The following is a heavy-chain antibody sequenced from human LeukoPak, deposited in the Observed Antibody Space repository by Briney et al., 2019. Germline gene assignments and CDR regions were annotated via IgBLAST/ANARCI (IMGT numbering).Heavy chain of an antibody. CDR1: GDSVSSNSAA. D-gene: IGHD3-10*01. J-gene: IGHJ6*02. V-gene: IGHV6-1*01. CDR2: TYYRSKWYN. CDR3: ASSSYGSGRYGMDV. Sequence: SQTLSLTCAISGDSVSSNSAAWNWIRQSPSRGLEWLGRTYYRSKWYNNYAPSVKSRITINPDTSKNQFSLRLNSVTPEDTAVYYCASSSYGSGRYGMDVWGQGTTVTVSS.